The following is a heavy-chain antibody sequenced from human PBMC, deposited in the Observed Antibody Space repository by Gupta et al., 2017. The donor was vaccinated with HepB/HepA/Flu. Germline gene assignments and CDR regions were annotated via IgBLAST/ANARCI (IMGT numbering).Heavy chain of an antibody. CDR2: IHPKTGVA. D-gene: IGHD3-3*02. V-gene: IGHV1-2*06. Sequence: TGWVRQAPGLGLEWMGRIHPKTGVANFAQNFQDRVTLTRDTSVRTVYMELSSLTSDDRAVYYCATDGHGNSPFSFDYWGQGTLVAVSS. CDR3: ATDGHGNSPFSFDY. J-gene: IGHJ4*02.